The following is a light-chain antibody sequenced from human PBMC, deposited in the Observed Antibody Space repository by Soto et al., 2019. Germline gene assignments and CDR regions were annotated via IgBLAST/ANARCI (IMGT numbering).Light chain of an antibody. CDR2: DVS. CDR1: GSDVGGQNA. J-gene: IGLJ2*01. Sequence: QSALTQPASVSGSPGQSITISCTGTGSDVGGQNAVSWYQQHPGKAPKFIIYDVSKRPSGVSSRFSGSKSGNTASLTISGLQAEDEADYYCCSYAGSSTVVFGGGTKVTVL. CDR3: CSYAGSSTVV. V-gene: IGLV2-23*02.